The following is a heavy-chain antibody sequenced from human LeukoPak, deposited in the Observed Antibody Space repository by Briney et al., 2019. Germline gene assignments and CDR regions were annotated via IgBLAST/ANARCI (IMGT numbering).Heavy chain of an antibody. V-gene: IGHV4-59*08. CDR3: ERLGTTVTQVDY. D-gene: IGHD4-17*01. CDR2: IHYSGTT. CDR1: GDSISSYY. J-gene: IGHJ4*02. Sequence: SETLSLTCTVSGDSISSYYWSWIRQPPGKGLEWIGYIHYSGTTNYNPSLRSRVTISIDTSKNQFSLKLSSVTAADTAVYYCERLGTTVTQVDYWGQGTLVTVSS.